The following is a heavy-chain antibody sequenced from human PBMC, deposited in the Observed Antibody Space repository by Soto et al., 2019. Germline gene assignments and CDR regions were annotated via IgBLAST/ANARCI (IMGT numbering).Heavy chain of an antibody. Sequence: GGSLRLSCAASGFTFDAYGFHWVRQAPCKGLEWVAVVWSNGNLKYYADSVKGRFTISRDSSKSALNLQMNSLRADDTAVYYCARIQLDTIMALDYWGQGTLVTVSS. V-gene: IGHV3-33*01. CDR3: ARIQLDTIMALDY. J-gene: IGHJ4*02. CDR2: VWSNGNLK. CDR1: GFTFDAYG. D-gene: IGHD1-1*01.